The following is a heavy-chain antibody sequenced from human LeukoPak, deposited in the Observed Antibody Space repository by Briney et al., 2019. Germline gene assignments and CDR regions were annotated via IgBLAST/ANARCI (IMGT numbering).Heavy chain of an antibody. V-gene: IGHV3-7*01. Sequence: GGSLRLSCAASGFTFSSYAMSWVRQAPGKGLEWVANIKQDGSEKYYVDSVKGRFTISRDNAKNSLYLQMNSLRAEDTAVYYCAREGTYYDFWSGYYTGSYFDYWGQGTLVTVSS. CDR1: GFTFSSYA. CDR3: AREGTYYDFWSGYYTGSYFDY. D-gene: IGHD3-3*01. J-gene: IGHJ4*02. CDR2: IKQDGSEK.